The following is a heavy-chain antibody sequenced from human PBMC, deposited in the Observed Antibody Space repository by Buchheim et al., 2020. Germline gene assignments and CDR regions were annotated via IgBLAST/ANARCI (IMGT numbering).Heavy chain of an antibody. CDR3: VKGRYFPDS. CDR2: ISGGSTP. V-gene: IGHV3-23*01. CDR1: GFTFSPYA. Sequence: EVQLLESGGGLVQPGGSLRLSCAASGFTFSPYAMNWVRQAPGKGLEWVSGISGGSTPYYSDSVKGGFTISRDNSNSTLYLEMNRLTAADTAVYFCVKGRYFPDSWGQGTL. D-gene: IGHD3-9*01. J-gene: IGHJ5*02.